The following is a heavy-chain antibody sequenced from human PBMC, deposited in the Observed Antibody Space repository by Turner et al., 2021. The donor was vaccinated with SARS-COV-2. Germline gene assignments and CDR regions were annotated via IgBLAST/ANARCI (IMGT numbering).Heavy chain of an antibody. CDR2: ISSSSSFI. CDR1: GFTFSSYA. CDR3: ARAEEHSREWLVPKIPFDI. J-gene: IGHJ3*02. V-gene: IGHV3-21*01. Sequence: VQLVESGGGVVQPGRSLRLSCAASGFTFSSYAMHWVRQAPGKGLEWVSSISSSSSFIYYPDSVKGRFTISRDNAKNSLYLQMNSLRAEDTAVYYCARAEEHSREWLVPKIPFDIWGQGTMVTVSS. D-gene: IGHD6-19*01.